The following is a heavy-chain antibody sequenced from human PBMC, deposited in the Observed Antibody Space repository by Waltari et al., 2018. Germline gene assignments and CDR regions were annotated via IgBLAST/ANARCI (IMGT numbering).Heavy chain of an antibody. Sequence: EVQLVQSGAEVKKPGATVKLSCKASGYTFTDYYMHWVQQAPGKGLEWMGRVDPEDGETIYAEKFQGRVTITADTSTDTAYMELSSLRSEDTAVYYCATGPGHYYDRGRDIWGQGTMVTVSS. CDR3: ATGPGHYYDRGRDI. CDR2: VDPEDGET. CDR1: GYTFTDYY. V-gene: IGHV1-69-2*01. D-gene: IGHD3-22*01. J-gene: IGHJ3*02.